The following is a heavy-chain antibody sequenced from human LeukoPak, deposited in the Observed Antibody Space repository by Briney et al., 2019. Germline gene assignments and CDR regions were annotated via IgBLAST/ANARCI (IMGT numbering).Heavy chain of an antibody. Sequence: ASVKVSCKASGYTFTSYDISWVRQAPGQGLEWMGWISAYNGNTNYAQKLQGRVTMTTDTSTSTAYMELRSLRSDDTAVYYCARGGDPWSGYYGGHSTSLYYFDYWGREPWSPSPQ. CDR2: ISAYNGNT. CDR3: ARGGDPWSGYYGGHSTSLYYFDY. CDR1: GYTFTSYD. J-gene: IGHJ4*02. V-gene: IGHV1-18*01. D-gene: IGHD3-3*01.